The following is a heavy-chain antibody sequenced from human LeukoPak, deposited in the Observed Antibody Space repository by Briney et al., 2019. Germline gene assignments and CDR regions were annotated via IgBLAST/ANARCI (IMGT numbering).Heavy chain of an antibody. CDR1: RFTFSKYG. Sequence: QAGGSLRLSCEALRFTFSKYGMFWVRQAPGKGLEWGAVIALDGSYFYYADSVKGRFTISRDNSKNTLYLDMNNLRPDDTAKYYCARGDYYYGMDVWGQGTTVTVSS. J-gene: IGHJ6*02. CDR3: ARGDYYYGMDV. CDR2: IALDGSYF. D-gene: IGHD3-10*01. V-gene: IGHV3-30*03.